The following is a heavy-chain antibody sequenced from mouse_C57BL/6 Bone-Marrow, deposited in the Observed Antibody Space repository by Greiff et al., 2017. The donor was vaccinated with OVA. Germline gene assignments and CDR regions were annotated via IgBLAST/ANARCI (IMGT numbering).Heavy chain of an antibody. Sequence: EVKLVESGPELVKPGASVKIPCKASGYTFTDYNMDWVKQSHGKSLEWIGDINPNNGGTIYTQKFKGKAPLTVDKSSSTAYMELRSLTSEDTVDYYCTRYAGGLRRWFAYWGKGTLVTVSA. D-gene: IGHD2-4*01. CDR3: TRYAGGLRRWFAY. V-gene: IGHV1-18*01. CDR2: INPNNGGT. J-gene: IGHJ3*01. CDR1: GYTFTDYN.